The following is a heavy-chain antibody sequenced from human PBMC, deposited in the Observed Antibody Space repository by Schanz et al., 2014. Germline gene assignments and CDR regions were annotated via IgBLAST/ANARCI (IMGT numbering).Heavy chain of an antibody. D-gene: IGHD3-10*01. J-gene: IGHJ4*02. V-gene: IGHV3-23*01. CDR3: VSSGSYSSYAF. Sequence: EVQLLESGGGLVEPGGSLRLSCAASGFSFSSYAMGWVRQARGKGLEWVSAMNESHSTIYYADSVRGRFTISRDNAENTLFLQMHSHRAEDAAVYHCVSSGSYSSYAFWGQGTLVTVSS. CDR2: MNESHSTI. CDR1: GFSFSSYA.